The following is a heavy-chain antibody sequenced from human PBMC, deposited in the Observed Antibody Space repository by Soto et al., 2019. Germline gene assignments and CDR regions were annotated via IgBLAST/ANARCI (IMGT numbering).Heavy chain of an antibody. Sequence: QVQLQESGPGLVKPSETLSLTCTVSGGSVSSGSYYWSWIRQPPGKGLEWIGYIYYSGSTNYNPSLTRRVTISVDPSKLQFSLKLTSVTAADTAVYYCARERFGWFAPWGQGTLVTVSS. V-gene: IGHV4-61*01. J-gene: IGHJ5*02. CDR2: IYYSGST. CDR3: ARERFGWFAP. CDR1: GGSVSSGSYY. D-gene: IGHD3-16*01.